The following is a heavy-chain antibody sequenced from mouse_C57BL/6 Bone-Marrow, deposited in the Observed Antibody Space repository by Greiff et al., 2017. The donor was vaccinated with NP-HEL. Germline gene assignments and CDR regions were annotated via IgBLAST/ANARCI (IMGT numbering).Heavy chain of an antibody. Sequence: QVQLQQSGPGLVQPSQSLSITCTVSGFSLTSYGVHWVRQSPGKGLEWLGVIWSGGSTDYNAAFISRRSISKDNSKSQVFFKMNSLQADDTAIYYCASTGGGFAYWGQGTLVTVSA. CDR1: GFSLTSYG. J-gene: IGHJ3*01. V-gene: IGHV2-2*01. CDR3: ASTGGGFAY. D-gene: IGHD4-1*01. CDR2: IWSGGST.